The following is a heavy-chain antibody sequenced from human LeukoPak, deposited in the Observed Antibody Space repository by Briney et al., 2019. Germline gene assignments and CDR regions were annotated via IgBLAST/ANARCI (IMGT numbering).Heavy chain of an antibody. V-gene: IGHV3-30*02. Sequence: PGGSLRLSCAASGFTFSSNSMNWVRQAPGKGLEWVAVIRYDGSNKYYADSVKGRFTISRDNSKNTLYLQMNSLRAEDTAVYYCAKGKYDYDFWSGYSGGGVDYWGQGTLVTVSS. D-gene: IGHD3-3*01. CDR2: IRYDGSNK. J-gene: IGHJ4*02. CDR3: AKGKYDYDFWSGYSGGGVDY. CDR1: GFTFSSNS.